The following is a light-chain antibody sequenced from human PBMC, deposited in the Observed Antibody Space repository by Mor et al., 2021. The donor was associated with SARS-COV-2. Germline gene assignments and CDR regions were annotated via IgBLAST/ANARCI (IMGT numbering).Light chain of an antibody. V-gene: IGKV1-5*03. CDR3: QQYNFLWT. CDR1: HNIRSW. Sequence: TVTGRASHNIRSWLAWYQQKPGKAPKLLIQKASNLEIGVPSRFSGRGSGTEVTLTISSLQPDDFATYYCQQYNFLWTFGQG. J-gene: IGKJ1*01. CDR2: KAS.